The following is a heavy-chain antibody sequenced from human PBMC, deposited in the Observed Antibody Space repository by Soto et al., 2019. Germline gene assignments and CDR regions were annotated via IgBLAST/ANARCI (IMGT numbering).Heavy chain of an antibody. Sequence: QVQLQESGPGLVNPSQTLSLTFTVSGGSISSGDYYWSWIRQPPGKGLEWIGYIYYSGSTYYNPSLKSRVTLSVYTAKKQFSLKLSSVTAADTAVYYCARERGSGHIESWGQGTLVTVSS. D-gene: IGHD2-15*01. CDR2: IYYSGST. J-gene: IGHJ4*02. CDR1: GGSISSGDYY. V-gene: IGHV4-30-4*01. CDR3: ARERGSGHIES.